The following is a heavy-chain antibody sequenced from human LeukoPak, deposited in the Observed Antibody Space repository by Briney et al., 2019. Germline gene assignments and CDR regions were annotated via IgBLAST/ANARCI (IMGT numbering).Heavy chain of an antibody. CDR2: IYTSGST. CDR1: GGSISSGGYY. Sequence: SETLSLTCTVSGGSISSGGYYWSWIRQPAGKGLEWIGRIYTSGSTNYNPSLKSRVTISVDTSKNQFSLKLSSVTAADTAVYYCARSVEYSSPEDFDYLGQGTLVTVSS. CDR3: ARSVEYSSPEDFDY. V-gene: IGHV4-61*02. J-gene: IGHJ4*02. D-gene: IGHD6-6*01.